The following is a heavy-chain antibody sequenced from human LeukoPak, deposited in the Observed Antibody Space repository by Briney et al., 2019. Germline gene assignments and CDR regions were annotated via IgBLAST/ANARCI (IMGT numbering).Heavy chain of an antibody. V-gene: IGHV4-38-2*02. J-gene: IGHJ5*02. CDR3: ARQPSSTSIFDP. D-gene: IGHD2-2*01. Sequence: SETLSLTCTVSGYSISSGYYWGWIRQPPGQGLEWIGSIYHSGSTYYNPSLKSRVTISVDTSKNQFSLKLSSVTAADTAVYYCARQPSSTSIFDPWDQGTLVTVSS. CDR1: GYSISSGYY. CDR2: IYHSGST.